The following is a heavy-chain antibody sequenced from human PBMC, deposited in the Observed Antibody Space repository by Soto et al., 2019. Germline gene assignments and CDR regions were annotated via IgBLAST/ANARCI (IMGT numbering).Heavy chain of an antibody. CDR3: AIDQVGATGSGHYYYGMDV. CDR1: GYTFTSYG. J-gene: IGHJ6*02. V-gene: IGHV1-18*01. D-gene: IGHD1-26*01. CDR2: ISAYNGNT. Sequence: GASVKVSCKASGYTFTSYGISWVRQAPGQGLEWMGWISAYNGNTNYAQKLQGRVTMTTDTSTSTAYMELRSLRSDDTAVYYCAIDQVGATGSGHYYYGMDVWGQGTTVTVSS.